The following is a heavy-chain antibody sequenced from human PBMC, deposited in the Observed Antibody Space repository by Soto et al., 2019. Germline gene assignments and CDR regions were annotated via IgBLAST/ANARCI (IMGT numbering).Heavy chain of an antibody. D-gene: IGHD3-9*01. J-gene: IGHJ6*02. V-gene: IGHV4-39*02. CDR2: IYYSGST. CDR3: AREDILTGYPYAYYYYGLDV. CDR1: GGSMSSSSYY. Sequence: SETLSLTCTVSGGSMSSSSYYWGWIRQPPGKGLEWIGSIYYSGSTYYNPSLKSRVTISVDTSKNQFSLKLSSVTAADTAVYYCAREDILTGYPYAYYYYGLDVRAQRTTVPVS.